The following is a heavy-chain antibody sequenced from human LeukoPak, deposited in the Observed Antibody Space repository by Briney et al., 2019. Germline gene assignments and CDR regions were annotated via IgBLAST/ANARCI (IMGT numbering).Heavy chain of an antibody. CDR3: ARSRSVGYSYGLYYFDY. CDR1: GGSFSGYY. J-gene: IGHJ4*02. Sequence: SETLSLTCAVYGGSFSGYYWSWIRQPPGKGLEWIGEINHSGSTNYNPSLKGRVTISVDTSKNQFSLKLSSVTAADTAVYYCARSRSVGYSYGLYYFDYWGQGTLVTVSS. V-gene: IGHV4-34*01. D-gene: IGHD5-18*01. CDR2: INHSGST.